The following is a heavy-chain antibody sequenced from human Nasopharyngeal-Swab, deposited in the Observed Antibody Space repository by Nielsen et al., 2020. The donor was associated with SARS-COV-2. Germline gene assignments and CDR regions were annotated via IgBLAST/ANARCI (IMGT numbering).Heavy chain of an antibody. CDR3: TKDWEGANYYYYGMDV. Sequence: VRKAPGKGLEWVSSITADGSATYYADSVKGRFTISRDNSKSTLNLQMSRLRAEDTALYYCTKDWEGANYYYYGMDVWGQGTTVTVSS. J-gene: IGHJ6*02. V-gene: IGHV3-23*01. CDR2: ITADGSAT. D-gene: IGHD1-26*01.